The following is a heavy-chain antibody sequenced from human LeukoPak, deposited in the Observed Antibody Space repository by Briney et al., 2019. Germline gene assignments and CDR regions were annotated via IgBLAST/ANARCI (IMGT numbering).Heavy chain of an antibody. D-gene: IGHD2-2*02. CDR1: GGSISSGGYY. J-gene: IGHJ6*02. Sequence: PSQTLSLTCTVSGGSISSGGYYWGWVRQHPGTGLEWVGYIYYSGSTYYNPSLKSRVTISVDTSKNQFSLKLSSVTAADTAVYYCARANIGYCSSTSCYSAYYYGMDVWGQGTTVTVSS. CDR2: IYYSGST. V-gene: IGHV4-31*03. CDR3: ARANIGYCSSTSCYSAYYYGMDV.